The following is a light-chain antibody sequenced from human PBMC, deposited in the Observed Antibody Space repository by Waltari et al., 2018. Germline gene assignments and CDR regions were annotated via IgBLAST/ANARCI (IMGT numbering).Light chain of an antibody. CDR3: SSYSTTFTVL. J-gene: IGLJ3*02. CDR2: EVT. CDR1: SNDVGAHNL. Sequence: QSALTQPASVSGSLGQSISISCAGTSNDVGAHNLVSWYQQYPGRAPKLVIYEVTNRPSGISSRFSGSKSGNTASLTISGLQSEDEAEYFCSSYSTTFTVLFGGGTKVNV. V-gene: IGLV2-14*01.